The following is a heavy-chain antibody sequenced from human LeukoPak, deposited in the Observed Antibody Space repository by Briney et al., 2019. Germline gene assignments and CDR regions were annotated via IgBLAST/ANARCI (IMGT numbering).Heavy chain of an antibody. V-gene: IGHV3-33*03. D-gene: IGHD4-11*01. CDR1: GFTYSHHG. Sequence: GGSLRLSCAASGFTYSHHGMHWVRQAPGKGLEWVAVIWSHGTEKYYADSVKGRFTISRDNSKNTLYLEMNSLRGEDTAVYYCAKDAERGFDYSNSLEYWGLGTLVTVSS. CDR2: IWSHGTEK. J-gene: IGHJ4*02. CDR3: AKDAERGFDYSNSLEY.